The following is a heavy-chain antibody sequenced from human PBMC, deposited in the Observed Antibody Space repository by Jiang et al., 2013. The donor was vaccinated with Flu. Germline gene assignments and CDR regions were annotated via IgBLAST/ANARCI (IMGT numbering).Heavy chain of an antibody. J-gene: IGHJ4*02. CDR1: SISSSSYV. CDR3: ARRLRGGVVPAAIVDY. V-gene: IGHV4-39*01. Sequence: SISSSSYVLGLDPPSPHGRGLEWIGSIYYSGSTYYNPSLKSRVTISVDTSKNQFSLKLSSVTAADTAVYYCARRLRGGVVPAAIVDYWGQGTLVTVSS. D-gene: IGHD2-2*01. CDR2: IYYSGST.